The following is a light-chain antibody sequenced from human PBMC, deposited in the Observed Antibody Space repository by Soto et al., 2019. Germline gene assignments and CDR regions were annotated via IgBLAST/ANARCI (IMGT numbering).Light chain of an antibody. V-gene: IGLV4-69*01. CDR1: SGHSNYA. CDR3: QTWGTGIRV. CDR2: VNSDGSH. J-gene: IGLJ1*01. Sequence: QLVLTQSPSASASLGASVKLTCTLSSGHSNYAIAWHQQQPEKGPRYLMKVNSDGSHRKGDGIPDRFSGSSSGAQRYLTISIHQSEDEADYYCQTWGTGIRVFGTGTKLTVL.